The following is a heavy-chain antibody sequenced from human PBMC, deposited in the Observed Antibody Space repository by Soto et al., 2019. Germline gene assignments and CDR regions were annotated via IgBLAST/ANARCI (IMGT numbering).Heavy chain of an antibody. CDR3: ARPLGVTIFGVASDAFDI. Sequence: ASVKVSFKASGYTFTSYAMHWVRQAPGQRLEWMGWINVGHGNTKYSQNFQGRVTIIRDTSASTAYMELSRLRSEDTAVYYCARPLGVTIFGVASDAFDILGQGTMVSVSS. J-gene: IGHJ3*02. D-gene: IGHD3-3*01. CDR1: GYTFTSYA. V-gene: IGHV1-3*01. CDR2: INVGHGNT.